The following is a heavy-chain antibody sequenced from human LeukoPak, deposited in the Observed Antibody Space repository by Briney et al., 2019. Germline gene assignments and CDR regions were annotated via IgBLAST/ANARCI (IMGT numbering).Heavy chain of an antibody. Sequence: PGGSLRLSCAASGFTFSSYAMSWVRQAPGKGLEWVSTISGSGGTTYYADSVKGRFTISRDNSKNTLYLQMNSLRAEDTAVYYCAKDPEPHDIVVAPAATGNWGQGTLVTVSS. J-gene: IGHJ4*02. CDR1: GFTFSSYA. CDR2: ISGSGGTT. CDR3: AKDPEPHDIVVAPAATGN. D-gene: IGHD2-2*01. V-gene: IGHV3-23*01.